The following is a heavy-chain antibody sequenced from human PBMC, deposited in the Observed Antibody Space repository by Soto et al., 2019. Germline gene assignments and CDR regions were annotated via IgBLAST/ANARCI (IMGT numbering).Heavy chain of an antibody. D-gene: IGHD7-27*01. J-gene: IGHJ2*01. CDR1: GFTFINYA. V-gene: IGHV3-23*01. CDR2: ISGGGDAA. CDR3: ARKILGSTTRPNYWYFDL. Sequence: EVQVLESGGGLVQPGGSLRLSCAGSGFTFINYAMNWVRQAPGKGLEWVSSISGGGDAAFFPDSVRGRFTISRDNSKNTVTLQMTSMGVDDPDVYYCARKILGSTTRPNYWYFDLWGRGTLVTVSS.